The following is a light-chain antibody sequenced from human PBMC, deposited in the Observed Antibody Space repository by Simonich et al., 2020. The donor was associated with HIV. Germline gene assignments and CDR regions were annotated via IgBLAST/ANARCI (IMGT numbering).Light chain of an antibody. J-gene: IGKJ2*01. CDR2: DAS. V-gene: IGKV3D-20*01. Sequence: EIVLTQSPDTLSLPPGERATLACRASQSLISNSLAWYQQKPGLAPRLLIYDASSRATGIPDRFSGSGSGTDFTLTISRLEPEDFAIYYCQQYGSSPYTFGQGTKLEIK. CDR3: QQYGSSPYT. CDR1: QSLISNS.